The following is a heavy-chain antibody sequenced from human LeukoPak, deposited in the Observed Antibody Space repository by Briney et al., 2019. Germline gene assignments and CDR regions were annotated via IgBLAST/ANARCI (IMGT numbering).Heavy chain of an antibody. CDR2: ISAYNGNT. J-gene: IGHJ6*02. V-gene: IGHV1-18*01. CDR1: GYTFTSYG. CDR3: ARDGPLYCSSTSCYGMDV. Sequence: ASVKVSCKASGYTFTSYGISWVRQAPGQGLEWMGWISAYNGNTNYAQKLQGRVTMTTDTSTSTAYMELRSLRSDDTAVYYCARDGPLYCSSTSCYGMDVWGQGTTVTVSS. D-gene: IGHD2-2*01.